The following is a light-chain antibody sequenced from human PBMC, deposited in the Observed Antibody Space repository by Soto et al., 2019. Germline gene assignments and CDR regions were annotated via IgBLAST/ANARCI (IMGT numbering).Light chain of an antibody. J-gene: IGKJ1*01. Sequence: DIQMTQSPSTLSTSVGDRVTITCRASLSVGTWLAWYQQKAGKAPNLLIYGASTLQTGVPSRFGGSGSGTDFTLTISSLQPDDFATYYCQQYKTYPWTFGQGTRVQIK. V-gene: IGKV1-5*03. CDR1: LSVGTW. CDR3: QQYKTYPWT. CDR2: GAS.